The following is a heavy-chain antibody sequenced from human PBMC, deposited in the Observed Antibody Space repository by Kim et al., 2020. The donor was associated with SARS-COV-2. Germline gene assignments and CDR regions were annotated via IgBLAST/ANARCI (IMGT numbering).Heavy chain of an antibody. CDR2: IYYSGST. D-gene: IGHD5-12*01. Sequence: SETLSLTCTVSGGSISSSSYYWGWIRQPPGKGLEWIGSIYYSGSTYYNPSLKSRVTISVDTSKNQFSLKLSSVTAADTAVYYCARTRPDSGYVHGGKFDYCGQGTLVTVSS. V-gene: IGHV4-39*07. CDR1: GGSISSSSYY. CDR3: ARTRPDSGYVHGGKFDY. J-gene: IGHJ4*02.